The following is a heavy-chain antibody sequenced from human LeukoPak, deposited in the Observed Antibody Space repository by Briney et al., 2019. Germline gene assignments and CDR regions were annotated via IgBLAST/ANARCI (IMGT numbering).Heavy chain of an antibody. J-gene: IGHJ4*02. CDR2: IYYSGST. V-gene: IGHV4-59*01. D-gene: IGHD6-13*01. CDR1: GGSISSYY. Sequence: SETLSLTCTVSGGSISSYYWSWIRQPPGKGLEWIGYIYYSGSTNYNPSLKSRVTISVDTSKNQFSLKLSSVTAADTAVYYCARDHESHSVDYWGQGTLVTVSS. CDR3: ARDHESHSVDY.